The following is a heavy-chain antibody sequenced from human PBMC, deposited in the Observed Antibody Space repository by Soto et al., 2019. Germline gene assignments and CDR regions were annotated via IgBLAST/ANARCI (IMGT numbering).Heavy chain of an antibody. V-gene: IGHV3-33*01. CDR2: IWHDGTNK. CDR1: GFTFNSFG. D-gene: IGHD2-8*01. Sequence: QVQLVESGGGVVQPGTSLRLSCEASGFTFNSFGMHWVRQAPGKGLEWVAVIWHDGTNKYHVDSVKGRFTISRDNSKETLYLQMNNLRAEDTAVYYCARTGLQIVQATSYYYGLDVWGQGTTVTVSS. CDR3: ARTGLQIVQATSYYYGLDV. J-gene: IGHJ6*02.